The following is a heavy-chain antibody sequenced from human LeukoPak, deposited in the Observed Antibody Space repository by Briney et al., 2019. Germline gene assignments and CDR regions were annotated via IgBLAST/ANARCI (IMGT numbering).Heavy chain of an antibody. Sequence: GGSLRLSCAASGFTVSSNHMSWVRQAPGKGLEWVSVIYSGGSTYYADSVKGRFTISRDNSKNTLYLQMNSLRAEDTAVYYCAREAHMITFDDAFDIWGQGTMVTVSS. CDR1: GFTVSSNH. D-gene: IGHD3-16*01. V-gene: IGHV3-66*01. CDR2: IYSGGST. CDR3: AREAHMITFDDAFDI. J-gene: IGHJ3*02.